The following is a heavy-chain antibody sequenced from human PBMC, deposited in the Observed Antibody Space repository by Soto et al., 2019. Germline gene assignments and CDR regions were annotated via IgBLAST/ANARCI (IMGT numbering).Heavy chain of an antibody. J-gene: IGHJ4*02. Sequence: QLQLQESGPGLVKPSETLSLTCTVSGGSISSSSYYWGWIRQPPGKGLEWIGSIYYSGSTYYNPSLKSRVTISVDTSKNQFSLKLSSVTAADTAVYYCARHELELVFDYWGQGTLVTVSS. CDR1: GGSISSSSYY. CDR2: IYYSGST. CDR3: ARHELELVFDY. D-gene: IGHD1-7*01. V-gene: IGHV4-39*01.